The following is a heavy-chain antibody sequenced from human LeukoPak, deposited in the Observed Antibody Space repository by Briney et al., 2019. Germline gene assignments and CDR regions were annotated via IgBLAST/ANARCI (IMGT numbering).Heavy chain of an antibody. CDR2: ISGNGSGT. Sequence: GGSLRLSCAASGFTLRNYWMHWVRQVPGRGLVWVSRISGNGSGTNYADSVKGRFTISRDNAKNTVYLQINNLRAQDTAVYFCARYSSSSGGPSYYLDYWGQGTLVAASS. CDR1: GFTLRNYW. J-gene: IGHJ4*02. D-gene: IGHD6-6*01. V-gene: IGHV3-74*01. CDR3: ARYSSSSGGPSYYLDY.